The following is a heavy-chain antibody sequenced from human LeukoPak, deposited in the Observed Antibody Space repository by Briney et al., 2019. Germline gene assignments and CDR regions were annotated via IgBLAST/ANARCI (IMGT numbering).Heavy chain of an antibody. D-gene: IGHD5-12*01. CDR2: ISGSGGAT. J-gene: IGHJ4*02. V-gene: IGHV3-23*01. CDR1: GFTFSSYA. Sequence: PGGSLRLSCAASGFTFSSYATSWVRQAPGKGLEWVSVISGSGGATYYADSVKGRFTISRDNSKNTLYLQMNSLRAEDTAVYYCAKDGVATITFDSWGQGTLVTVSS. CDR3: AKDGVATITFDS.